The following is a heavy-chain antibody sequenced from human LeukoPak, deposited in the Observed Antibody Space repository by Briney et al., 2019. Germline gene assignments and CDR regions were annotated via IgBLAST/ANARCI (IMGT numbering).Heavy chain of an antibody. CDR2: IYYSGST. CDR3: ARDAGIAVAGTYYYYGMDV. V-gene: IGHV4-59*01. D-gene: IGHD6-19*01. CDR1: GGSISSYY. Sequence: SETLSLTCTVSGGSISSYYWSWIRQPPGKGLEWIGYIYYSGSTNYNPSPKSRVTISVDTSKNQFSLKLSSVTAADTAVYYCARDAGIAVAGTYYYYGMDVWGQGTTVSVSS. J-gene: IGHJ6*02.